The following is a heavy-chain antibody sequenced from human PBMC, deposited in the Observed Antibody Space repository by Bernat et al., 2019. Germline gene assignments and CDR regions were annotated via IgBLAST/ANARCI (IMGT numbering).Heavy chain of an antibody. D-gene: IGHD7-27*01. V-gene: IGHV3-7*03. CDR3: ARSPRTGDVDY. CDR1: GFTFSVSW. J-gene: IGHJ4*02. Sequence: EVQLLESGGGLVQPGGPLTLSCAASGFTFSVSWMSWVRQAPGKGLEWVANINQDGSEKYYVDSVRGRFTISRDNAKNSLYLQMNSLRADDTAMYYCARSPRTGDVDYWGQGTLVTVSS. CDR2: INQDGSEK.